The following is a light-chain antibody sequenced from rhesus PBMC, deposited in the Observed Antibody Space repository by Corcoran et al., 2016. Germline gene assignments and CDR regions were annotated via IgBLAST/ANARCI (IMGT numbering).Light chain of an antibody. V-gene: IGLV2-32*02. CDR1: SSDIGGYNY. Sequence: QAALTQPRSVSGSPGQSVTISCTGTSSDIGGYNYVSWYQQHPGTAPKLMIYEVSKRPSGVSDRFSGSKSGNTASLTISGLQAEDEADYYCSSYAGSNTDYIFGAGTRLTVL. J-gene: IGLJ1*01. CDR3: SSYAGSNTDYI. CDR2: EVS.